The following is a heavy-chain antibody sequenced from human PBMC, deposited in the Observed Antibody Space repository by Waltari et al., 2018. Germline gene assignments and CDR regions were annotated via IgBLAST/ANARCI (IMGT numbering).Heavy chain of an antibody. J-gene: IGHJ4*02. CDR1: GFTFSSYA. V-gene: IGHV3-30-3*01. D-gene: IGHD3-3*01. Sequence: QVQMVESGGGVVQPGRSLRLSCAASGFTFSSYAMHWVRQAPGKGLEWVAVISYDGSQKYYADSVKGRFTISRDNSKNTLYLQMNSLRAEDTAVYYCARGGWDFWSGYYMDCWGQGTLVTVSS. CDR3: ARGGWDFWSGYYMDC. CDR2: ISYDGSQK.